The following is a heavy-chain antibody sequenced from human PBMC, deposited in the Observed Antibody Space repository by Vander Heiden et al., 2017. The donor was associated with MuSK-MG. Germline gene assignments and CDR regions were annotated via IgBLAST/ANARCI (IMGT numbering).Heavy chain of an antibody. CDR3: ARSVLLWFGEFHDAFDI. J-gene: IGHJ3*02. V-gene: IGHV3-21*01. D-gene: IGHD3-10*01. CDR1: GFTFSRYS. CDR2: ISSSSSYI. Sequence: EVQLVESGGGLVKPGVSLKLSCAASGFTFSRYSMNWVRQAPGSGIEWVSSISSSSSYIYYADSVKGRFTISRDNAKNSLYQQMNSLRAEDTAVYYCARSVLLWFGEFHDAFDIWGQGTMVTVSS.